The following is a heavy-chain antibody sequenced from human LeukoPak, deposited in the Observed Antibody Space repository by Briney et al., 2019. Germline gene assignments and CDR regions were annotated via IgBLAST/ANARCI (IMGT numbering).Heavy chain of an antibody. V-gene: IGHV1-2*06. CDR2: INPNSGGT. CDR1: GYTFTGYY. Sequence: ASVKVSCKHSGYTFTGYYMHWVRQAPGQGLEWMGRINPNSGGTNYTQKLQGRVTMTRHTSISIAYMELSRLRSDDTAVYYCAREYSSSPWYFDVWGRGTLVTVSS. J-gene: IGHJ2*01. D-gene: IGHD6-6*01. CDR3: AREYSSSPWYFDV.